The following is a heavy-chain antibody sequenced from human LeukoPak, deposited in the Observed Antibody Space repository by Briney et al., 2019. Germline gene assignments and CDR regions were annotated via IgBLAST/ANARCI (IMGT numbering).Heavy chain of an antibody. CDR2: IYYSGST. CDR3: ARDIIRSSGLFDY. J-gene: IGHJ4*02. V-gene: IGHV4-59*01. Sequence: PETLSLTCTVSGGSISSYYWSWIRQPPGKGLEWIGYIYYSGSTNYNPSLKSRVTISADMSKNQFSLKLSSVTAADTAVYYCARDIIRSSGLFDYWGQGTLVTVSS. D-gene: IGHD3-22*01. CDR1: GGSISSYY.